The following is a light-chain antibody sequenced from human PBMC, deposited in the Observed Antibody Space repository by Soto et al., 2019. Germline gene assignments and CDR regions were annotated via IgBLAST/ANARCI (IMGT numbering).Light chain of an antibody. J-gene: IGKJ1*01. CDR2: RAS. Sequence: DIVMTQSPASLTVSLGERATISCKSSQSVNNLAWYQQRSGQPPRLLIYRASTREPGVPDRIGGSGSGRDFTLTISSLQAEDAAVYYCHQYSSLPWTFGPGTKVEVK. V-gene: IGKV4-1*01. CDR1: QSVNN. CDR3: HQYSSLPWT.